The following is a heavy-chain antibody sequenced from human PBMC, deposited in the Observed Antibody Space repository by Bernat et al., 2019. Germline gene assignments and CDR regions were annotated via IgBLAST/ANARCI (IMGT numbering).Heavy chain of an antibody. CDR3: ARDPYNWSDAGLDY. D-gene: IGHD1-1*01. CDR1: GFTFSSYG. J-gene: IGHJ4*02. CDR2: IWYDGSNK. V-gene: IGHV3-33*01. Sequence: QVQLVESGGGVVQPGRSLRLSCAASGFTFSSYGMHWVRQAPGKGREWVAVIWYDGSNKYYADAVEGRFTIARDNSKSTLYLQMNSRRAEGTAVYYCARDPYNWSDAGLDYWGQGTLVTVSS.